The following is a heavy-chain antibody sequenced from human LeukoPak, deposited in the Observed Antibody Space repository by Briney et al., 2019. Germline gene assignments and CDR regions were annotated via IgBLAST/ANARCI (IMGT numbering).Heavy chain of an antibody. D-gene: IGHD6-13*01. V-gene: IGHV3-23*01. Sequence: GGSLRLSCVASGFTFRNYVMSWVRQTPEKGLEWVSAITGDGGGTNHADSVKGRFTISRDNSKNTLYLQMNSLRAEDTAVYCCAKAEGPGYSSSWYYFDYWGQGTLVTVSS. J-gene: IGHJ4*02. CDR3: AKAEGPGYSSSWYYFDY. CDR1: GFTFRNYV. CDR2: ITGDGGGT.